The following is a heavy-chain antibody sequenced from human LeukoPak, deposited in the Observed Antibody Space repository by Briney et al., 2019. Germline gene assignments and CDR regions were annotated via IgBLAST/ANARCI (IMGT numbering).Heavy chain of an antibody. D-gene: IGHD3-10*01. J-gene: IGHJ4*02. CDR3: ARDSGGFRELLILDY. CDR1: GFTFSSYG. Sequence: GRSLRLSCAASGFTFSSYGMHWVRQAPGKGLEWVAVIWYDGSNKYYADSVKGRFTISRDNFKNTLYLQMNSLRAEDTAVYYCARDSGGFRELLILDYWGQGTLVTVSS. V-gene: IGHV3-33*01. CDR2: IWYDGSNK.